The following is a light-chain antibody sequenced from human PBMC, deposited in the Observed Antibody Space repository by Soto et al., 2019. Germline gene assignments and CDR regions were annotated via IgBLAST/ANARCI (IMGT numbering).Light chain of an antibody. CDR2: DAS. Sequence: EIVLTQSPATLSLSPGERATLSCRASQSVSSYLAWYQQKPGQAPRLLIYDASNRATGIPARFSGSGSGTDFTITISSLETEDFAVYYCQQRSNWLLTFGGGTKVELK. J-gene: IGKJ4*01. V-gene: IGKV3-11*01. CDR3: QQRSNWLLT. CDR1: QSVSSY.